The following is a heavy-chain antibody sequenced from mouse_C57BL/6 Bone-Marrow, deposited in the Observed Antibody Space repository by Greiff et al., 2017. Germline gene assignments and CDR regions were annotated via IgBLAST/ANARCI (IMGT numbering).Heavy chain of an antibody. CDR2: INPNNGGT. V-gene: IGHV1-18*01. D-gene: IGHD2-3*01. J-gene: IGHJ3*01. CDR1: GYTFTDYN. CDR3: ARSSYDY. Sequence: EVKLVESGPELVKPGASVKIPCKASGYTFTDYNMDWVKQSHGKSLEWIGDINPNNGGTIYNQKFKGKATLTVDKSSSTAYMELRSLTSEDTAVYYCARSSYDYWGQGTLVTVSA.